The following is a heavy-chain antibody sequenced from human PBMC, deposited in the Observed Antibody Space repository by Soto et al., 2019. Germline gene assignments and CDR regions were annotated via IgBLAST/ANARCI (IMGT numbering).Heavy chain of an antibody. D-gene: IGHD3-9*01. Sequence: ASVKVFCKASGGTFSSYAISWVRQAPGQGLEWRGGIIPIFGTANYAQKFQGRVTITADESTSTAFMELSSLRSEDTAVYYCARSPSPWVQILTGYSPTRDVDYWGQGTLVTVSA. CDR1: GGTFSSYA. V-gene: IGHV1-69*13. CDR3: ARSPSPWVQILTGYSPTRDVDY. CDR2: IIPIFGTA. J-gene: IGHJ4*02.